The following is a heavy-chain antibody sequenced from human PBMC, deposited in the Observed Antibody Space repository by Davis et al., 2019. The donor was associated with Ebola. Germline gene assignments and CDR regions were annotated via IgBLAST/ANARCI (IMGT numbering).Heavy chain of an antibody. D-gene: IGHD1-7*01. J-gene: IGHJ4*02. CDR1: GGTFSSYA. CDR2: IIPIFGTA. CDR3: AREDWSGVELREGLDY. Sequence: SVKVSCKASGGTFSSYAISWVRQAPGQGLEWMGGIIPIFGTANYAQKFQGRVTITADESTSTAYMELSSLRSDDTAVYYCAREDWSGVELREGLDYWGQGTLVTVSS. V-gene: IGHV1-69*13.